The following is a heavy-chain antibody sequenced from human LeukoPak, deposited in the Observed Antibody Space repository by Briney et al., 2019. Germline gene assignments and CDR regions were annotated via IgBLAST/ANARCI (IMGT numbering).Heavy chain of an antibody. D-gene: IGHD5-18*01. J-gene: IGHJ4*02. V-gene: IGHV3-23*01. CDR3: AKGGYSYGP. CDR1: GFTLNSYW. CDR2: ISSSGGST. Sequence: QSGGSLRLSCAASGFTLNSYWMHWVRQAPGKGLVWVSTISSSGGSTYYADSVKGRFTISRDNSKNTLYLQMSSLRAEDTALYYCAKGGYSYGPWGQGTLVTVSS.